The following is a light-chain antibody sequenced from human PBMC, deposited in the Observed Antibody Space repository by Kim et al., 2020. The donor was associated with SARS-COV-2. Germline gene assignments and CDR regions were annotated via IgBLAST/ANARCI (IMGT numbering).Light chain of an antibody. CDR2: GAS. Sequence: SPGERAAPACRASQSVSSSYLAWYQQKPGQAPRLLIYGASSRATGIPDRFRCSGSGTDFTLTISRLEPEDFAVSYCQQYGSSRWTFGQGTKVDIK. V-gene: IGKV3-20*01. CDR3: QQYGSSRWT. J-gene: IGKJ1*01. CDR1: QSVSSSY.